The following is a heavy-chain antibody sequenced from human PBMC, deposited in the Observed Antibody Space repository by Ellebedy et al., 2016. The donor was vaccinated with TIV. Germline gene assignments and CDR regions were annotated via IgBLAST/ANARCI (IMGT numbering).Heavy chain of an antibody. CDR1: GCSISSSSYY. D-gene: IGHD5-24*01. CDR2: IYYSGST. V-gene: IGHV4-39*02. Sequence: MPSETLSLTCTVSGCSISSSSYYWGWIRQPPGKGLEWIGSIYYSGSTYYNPSLKSRFTISVDTSKNQFSLTLSAVTAAATAVYYCAREMATIHLIDYWGQGTLVTVSS. J-gene: IGHJ4*02. CDR3: AREMATIHLIDY.